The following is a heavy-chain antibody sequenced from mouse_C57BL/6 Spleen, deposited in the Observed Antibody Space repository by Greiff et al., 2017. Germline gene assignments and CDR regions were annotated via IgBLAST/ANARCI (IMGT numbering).Heavy chain of an antibody. CDR3: ARTQPGYYGSRNWYFDV. CDR2: ISSGSSTI. J-gene: IGHJ1*03. V-gene: IGHV5-17*01. CDR1: GFTFSDYG. D-gene: IGHD1-1*01. Sequence: EVQVVESGGGLVKPGGSLKLSCAASGFTFSDYGMHWVRQAPEKGLEWVAYISSGSSTIYYADTVKGRFTISRDNAKNTLFLQMTSLRSEDTAMYYCARTQPGYYGSRNWYFDVWGTGTTVTVSS.